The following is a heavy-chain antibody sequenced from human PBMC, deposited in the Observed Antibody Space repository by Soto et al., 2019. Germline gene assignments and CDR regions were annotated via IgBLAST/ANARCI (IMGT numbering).Heavy chain of an antibody. Sequence: QVQLVQSGAEVKKPGSSVKVSCKASGGTFSSYAISWVRQAPGQGLEWMGGIIPIFGTANYAQKFQGRVTITADESTSTAYMELSSLRSEDTAVYYCARAILRMVTDKETNYYCYYGMDVWGQGTTVTVSS. D-gene: IGHD2-21*02. V-gene: IGHV1-69*01. J-gene: IGHJ6*02. CDR2: IIPIFGTA. CDR3: ARAILRMVTDKETNYYCYYGMDV. CDR1: GGTFSSYA.